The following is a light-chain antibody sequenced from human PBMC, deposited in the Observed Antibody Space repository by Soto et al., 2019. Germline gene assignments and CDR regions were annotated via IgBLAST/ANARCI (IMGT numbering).Light chain of an antibody. CDR1: QSVSIN. CDR2: GAS. Sequence: EIVMTQSPATLSVSPWERATLSCMASQSVSINLAWYQQKPGQAPSLLIYGASTRATGTPARFSGSGSGTEFTLTISSLQSEDFAVYYCQQYIRWPLTFGGGTKVDI. V-gene: IGKV3-15*01. CDR3: QQYIRWPLT. J-gene: IGKJ4*01.